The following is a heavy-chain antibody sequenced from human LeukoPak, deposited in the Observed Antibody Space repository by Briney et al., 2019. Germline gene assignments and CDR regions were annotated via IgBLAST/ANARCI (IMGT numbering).Heavy chain of an antibody. J-gene: IGHJ4*02. CDR3: ARLAWGSGDY. D-gene: IGHD7-27*01. V-gene: IGHV3-74*01. CDR1: GFIFSNYG. Sequence: GGSLRLSCAASGFIFSNYGMHWVRQAPGKGLVWVSYLKTDGTNTGYADSVKGRFTISRDNAKNTLYLQMNSLRAEDTAVYYCARLAWGSGDYWGQGALVTVSS. CDR2: LKTDGTNT.